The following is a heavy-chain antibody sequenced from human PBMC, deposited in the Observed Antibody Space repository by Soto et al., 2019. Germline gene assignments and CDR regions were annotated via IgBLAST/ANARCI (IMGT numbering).Heavy chain of an antibody. D-gene: IGHD6-19*01. V-gene: IGHV3-23*01. Sequence: LRLSCAASGFTFSSYAMSWVRQAPGKGLEWVSAISGSGGSTYYADSVKGRFTISRDNSKNTLYLQMNSLRAEDTAVYYCAKVPGAVAAGYNWFDPWGQGTLVTVS. CDR3: AKVPGAVAAGYNWFDP. CDR1: GFTFSSYA. CDR2: ISGSGGST. J-gene: IGHJ5*02.